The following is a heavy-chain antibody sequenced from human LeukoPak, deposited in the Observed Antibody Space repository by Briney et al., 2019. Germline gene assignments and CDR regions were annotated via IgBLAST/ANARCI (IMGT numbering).Heavy chain of an antibody. D-gene: IGHD3-10*01. V-gene: IGHV1-69*04. CDR3: ARVALWFRESYGMDA. CDR2: IIPILGIA. CDR1: GGTFSSYA. Sequence: SVKVSCKASGGTFSSYAISWVRQAPGQGLEWMGRIIPILGIANYAQKFQGRVTITADKSTSTAYMELSSLRSEDTAVYYCARVALWFRESYGMDAWGQGTTVTVSS. J-gene: IGHJ6*02.